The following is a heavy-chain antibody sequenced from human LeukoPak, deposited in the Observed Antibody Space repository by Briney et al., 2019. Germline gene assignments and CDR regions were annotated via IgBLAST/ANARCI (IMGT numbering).Heavy chain of an antibody. Sequence: ASVKVSCKTSGYTFTSYYVHWVRQAPGQGLEWMGHINPQNGISKYAQKFRGRVTMTRDTSITTAYMELSSLTSDDTAIYYCARGQLQKPDFWGPGTLVTVSS. V-gene: IGHV1-2*06. CDR2: INPQNGIS. CDR3: ARGQLQKPDF. CDR1: GYTFTSYY. J-gene: IGHJ4*02.